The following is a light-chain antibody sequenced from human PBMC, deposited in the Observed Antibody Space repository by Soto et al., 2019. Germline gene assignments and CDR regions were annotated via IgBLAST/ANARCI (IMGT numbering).Light chain of an antibody. J-gene: IGLJ2*01. CDR1: RSNIGSYA. CDR3: AAWDDSLNGVV. CDR2: DND. Sequence: QSVLTQPPSTSGTPGQRVTISWSGSRSNIGSYAINWYQQLPGTAPKLLISDNDQRPSGVPDRFSGSKSGASASLAISGLQSEDEADYHCAAWDDSLNGVVFGGGTKVTVL. V-gene: IGLV1-44*01.